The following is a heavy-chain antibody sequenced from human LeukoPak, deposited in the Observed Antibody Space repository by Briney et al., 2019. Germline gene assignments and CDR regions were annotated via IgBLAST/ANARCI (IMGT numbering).Heavy chain of an antibody. D-gene: IGHD6-19*01. CDR2: IIPIFGVA. V-gene: IGHV1-69*04. CDR3: ARDSASSSGWFDY. Sequence: SVKVSCKASGGTFSSYAISWVRQAPGQGLEWMGRIIPIFGVANYAQKFQGRVTITADKSTSTAYMELSSLRSEDTAVYYCARDSASSSGWFDYWGQGTLVTVSS. CDR1: GGTFSSYA. J-gene: IGHJ4*02.